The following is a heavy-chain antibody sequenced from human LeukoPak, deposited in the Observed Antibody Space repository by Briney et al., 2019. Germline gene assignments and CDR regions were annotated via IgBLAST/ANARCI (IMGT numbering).Heavy chain of an antibody. CDR3: ARVAVAGGIDY. J-gene: IGHJ4*02. D-gene: IGHD6-19*01. CDR2: INHSGST. Sequence: PSETLSLTCAVYGGSFSGYYWSWIRQPPGKGLEWIGEINHSGSTNYNPSLKSRVTISVDTSKNQFSLKLSSVTAADTAVYYCARVAVAGGIDYWGQGTLVTVSS. CDR1: GGSFSGYY. V-gene: IGHV4-34*01.